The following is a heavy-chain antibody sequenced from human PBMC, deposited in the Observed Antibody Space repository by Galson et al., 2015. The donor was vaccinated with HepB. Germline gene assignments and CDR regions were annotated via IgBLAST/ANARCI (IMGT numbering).Heavy chain of an antibody. V-gene: IGHV3-30*12. D-gene: IGHD3-10*01. CDR3: ASDCDGSGSFYNMLGY. CDR2: ISSDYTSK. Sequence: SLRLSCAASGFTFSDYSMNWVRQAPGRGLEWVALISSDYTSKFYADSVKGRLSISRDNSKDTVYLQMNSLRDEDTAVYYCASDCDGSGSFYNMLGYWGQGTMVTVSS. CDR1: GFTFSDYS. J-gene: IGHJ4*02.